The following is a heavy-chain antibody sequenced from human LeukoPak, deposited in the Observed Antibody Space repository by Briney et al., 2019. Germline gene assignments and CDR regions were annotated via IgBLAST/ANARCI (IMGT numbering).Heavy chain of an antibody. CDR1: GGSISSGGYY. Sequence: SETPSLTCTVSGGSISSGGYYWSWIRQPPGKGLEWIGYIYHSGSTYYNPSLKSRVTISVDRSKNQFSLKLSSVTAADTAVYYCASTTPVTNYFDYWGQGTLVTVSS. J-gene: IGHJ4*02. D-gene: IGHD4-23*01. V-gene: IGHV4-30-2*01. CDR3: ASTTPVTNYFDY. CDR2: IYHSGST.